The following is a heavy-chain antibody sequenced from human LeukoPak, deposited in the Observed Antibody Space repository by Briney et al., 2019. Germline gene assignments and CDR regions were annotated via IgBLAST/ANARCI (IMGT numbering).Heavy chain of an antibody. Sequence: PGGSLRLSCAASGFTFSSYWMSWVRQAPGKGLEWVANIKQDGSGKYYVDSVKGRFTISRDNAKNSLYLQMNSLRAEDAAVYYCARARRLLWFGELWFDPWGQGTLVTVSS. D-gene: IGHD3-10*01. CDR1: GFTFSSYW. CDR3: ARARRLLWFGELWFDP. V-gene: IGHV3-7*01. J-gene: IGHJ5*02. CDR2: IKQDGSGK.